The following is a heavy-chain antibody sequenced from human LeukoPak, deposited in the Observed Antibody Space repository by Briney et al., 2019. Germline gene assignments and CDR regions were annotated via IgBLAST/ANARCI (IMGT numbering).Heavy chain of an antibody. J-gene: IGHJ4*02. CDR1: GFTFSSYG. V-gene: IGHV3-30*03. CDR3: AREIRSVDTAMVPY. Sequence: SGGSLRLSCAASGFTFSSYGMHWVRQAPGKGLEWVAVISYDGSNKYYADSVKGRFTISRDNSKNTLYLQMNSLRAEDTAVYYCAREIRSVDTAMVPYWGQGTLVTVSS. CDR2: ISYDGSNK. D-gene: IGHD5-18*01.